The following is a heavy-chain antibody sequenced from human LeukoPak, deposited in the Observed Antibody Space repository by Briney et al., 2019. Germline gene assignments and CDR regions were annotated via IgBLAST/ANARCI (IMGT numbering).Heavy chain of an antibody. J-gene: IGHJ5*02. CDR3: ARDRSSSWSTNWFDP. CDR2: IRSKANSYAT. D-gene: IGHD6-13*01. V-gene: IGHV3-73*01. CDR1: GFTFSGSA. Sequence: GGSLRLSCAASGFTFSGSAMHWVRQASGKGLEWVGRIRSKANSYATAYAASVKGRFTISRDDSKNTAYLQMNSLKTEDTAVYYCARDRSSSWSTNWFDPWGQGTLVTVSS.